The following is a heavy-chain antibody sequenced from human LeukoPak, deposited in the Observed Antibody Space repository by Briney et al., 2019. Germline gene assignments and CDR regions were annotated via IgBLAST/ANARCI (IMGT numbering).Heavy chain of an antibody. CDR3: ARRGDCSSTSCYERSYYYGMDV. Sequence: GESLKISCKGSGYSFTKYWIGWVRQMPGKGLEWMGIIYPGDSDTRYSPSFQGQVTISADKSISTAYLQWSSLKASDTAMYYCARRGDCSSTSCYERSYYYGMDVWGQGTTVTVSS. J-gene: IGHJ6*02. CDR1: GYSFTKYW. CDR2: IYPGDSDT. V-gene: IGHV5-51*01. D-gene: IGHD2-2*01.